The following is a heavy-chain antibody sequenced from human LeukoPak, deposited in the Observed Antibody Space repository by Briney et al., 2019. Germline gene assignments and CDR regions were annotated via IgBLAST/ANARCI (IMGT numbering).Heavy chain of an antibody. J-gene: IGHJ4*02. V-gene: IGHV4-59*01. CDR2: IDHTGST. Sequence: SETLSLTCTVSDDSITIYYWSWIRQPPGKGLEWIGYIDHTGSTNYNPSLKSRVTISVDTSKNQFSLKLSSVTAADTAVYYCAREARLLWFGEPISLFDYWGQGTLVTVSS. D-gene: IGHD3-10*01. CDR1: DDSITIYY. CDR3: AREARLLWFGEPISLFDY.